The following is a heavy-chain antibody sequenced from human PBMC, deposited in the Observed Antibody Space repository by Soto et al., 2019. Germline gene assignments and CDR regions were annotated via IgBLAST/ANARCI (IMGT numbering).Heavy chain of an antibody. V-gene: IGHV3-48*01. Sequence: GGSLRLSCAASGFTFSSYSMNWVRQAPGKGLEWVSYISSSSSTIYYPDSVKGRFTISSDNAKNSLYLQMNSLRAEDTAVYYCARDLAGIVATTPLVLDDYWGQGTLVTVSS. CDR1: GFTFSSYS. D-gene: IGHD5-12*01. CDR3: ARDLAGIVATTPLVLDDY. CDR2: ISSSSSTI. J-gene: IGHJ4*02.